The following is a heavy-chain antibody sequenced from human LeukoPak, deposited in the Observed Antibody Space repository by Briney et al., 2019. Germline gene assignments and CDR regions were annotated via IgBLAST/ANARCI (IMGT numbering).Heavy chain of an antibody. J-gene: IGHJ4*02. CDR2: IGPTGSTT. V-gene: IGHV3-74*01. Sequence: GGSLRLSCTASGFSFSGHWMHWARQLPGKGLVWVSRIGPTGSTTSYADSVKGRFTVSRDDAKNTLYLQVNNLRAEDTAVYYCARGPNSNWSGLDFWGQGTLLTVSS. D-gene: IGHD6-6*01. CDR3: ARGPNSNWSGLDF. CDR1: GFSFSGHW.